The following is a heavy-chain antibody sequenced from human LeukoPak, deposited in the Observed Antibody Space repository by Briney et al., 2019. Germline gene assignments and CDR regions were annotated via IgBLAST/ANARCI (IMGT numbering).Heavy chain of an antibody. CDR3: ARVPRMGYCSGGSCYDY. CDR1: GYTFTSYY. V-gene: IGHV1-46*01. D-gene: IGHD2-15*01. CDR2: INPSGGST. J-gene: IGHJ4*02. Sequence: ASVKVSCKASGYTFTSYYMHWVRQAPGQGLEWMGIINPSGGSTSYAQKFQGRVTMTRGTSTSTVYMELSSLRSEDTAVYYCARVPRMGYCSGGSCYDYWSQGTLVTVSS.